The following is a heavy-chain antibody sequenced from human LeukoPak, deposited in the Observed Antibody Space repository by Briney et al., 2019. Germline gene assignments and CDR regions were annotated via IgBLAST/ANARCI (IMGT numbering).Heavy chain of an antibody. V-gene: IGHV4-59*08. CDR2: TRYSGST. CDR3: VRHDLRRGSYDY. CDR1: GGSITVYY. Sequence: PSETLSLTCTVSGGSITVYYWSWIRQPPGKGLEWLGYTRYSGSTSYNPSLKSRVTVSVDTSKNQLSLRLTSVTAADTAIYYCVRHDLRRGSYDYWGQGTLVAVSS. J-gene: IGHJ4*02. D-gene: IGHD3-10*01.